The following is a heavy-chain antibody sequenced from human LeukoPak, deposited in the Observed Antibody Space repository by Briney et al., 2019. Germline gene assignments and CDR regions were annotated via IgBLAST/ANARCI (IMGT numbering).Heavy chain of an antibody. D-gene: IGHD5-12*01. CDR2: ISAYKGHT. CDR3: ARDYSRSGYDSFNY. J-gene: IGHJ4*02. V-gene: IGHV1-18*01. Sequence: VASVKVSCKASGYTFITYGINWVRQAPGQGLEWMGWISAYKGHTNYAQNLQGRVSMTTDTSTNTAYLELRSLRTDDTAVYYCARDYSRSGYDSFNYWGQGTLVTVSS. CDR1: GYTFITYG.